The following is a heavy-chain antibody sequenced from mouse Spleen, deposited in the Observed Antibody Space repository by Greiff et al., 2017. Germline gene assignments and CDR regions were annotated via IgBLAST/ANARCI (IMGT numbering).Heavy chain of an antibody. CDR3: ARHGAYYSNYVAY. J-gene: IGHJ3*01. CDR2: ISSGGSYT. Sequence: EVKLVESGGGLVKPGGSLKLSCAASGFAFSSYDMSWVRQTPEKRLEWVATISSGGSYTYYPDSVKGRFTISRDNARNTLYLQMSSLRSEDTALYYCARHGAYYSNYVAYWGQGTLVTVSA. CDR1: GFAFSSYD. D-gene: IGHD2-5*01. V-gene: IGHV5-9*02.